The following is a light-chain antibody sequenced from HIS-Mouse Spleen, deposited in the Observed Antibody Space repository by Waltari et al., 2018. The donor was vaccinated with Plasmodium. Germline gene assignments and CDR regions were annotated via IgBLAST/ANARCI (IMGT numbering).Light chain of an antibody. V-gene: IGKV3-15*01. CDR2: GAS. Sequence: EIVMTQSPATLSVSPGERATLACRASQSVSSNLAWDQQNPGQAPRLLIYGASTRATGIPARFSGSGSGTEFTLTISSLQSEDCAVYYCQKYNNWSFTFGPGTKVDIK. CDR1: QSVSSN. J-gene: IGKJ3*01. CDR3: QKYNNWSFT.